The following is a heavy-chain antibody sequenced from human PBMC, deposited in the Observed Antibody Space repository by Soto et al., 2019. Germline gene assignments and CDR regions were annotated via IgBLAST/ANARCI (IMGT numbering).Heavy chain of an antibody. D-gene: IGHD2-8*02. CDR3: ARDKITGLFDY. J-gene: IGHJ4*02. Sequence: QVQLQQWGAGLLKPSETLSLTCAVYGGSFSGYSWTWIRQPPGTGLEWIGEIKHSGSTNYNPSLKSRVTISVDTSKNQFSLKLTSVTAADPAVYYCARDKITGLFDYWGQGTLVTVSS. CDR1: GGSFSGYS. CDR2: IKHSGST. V-gene: IGHV4-34*01.